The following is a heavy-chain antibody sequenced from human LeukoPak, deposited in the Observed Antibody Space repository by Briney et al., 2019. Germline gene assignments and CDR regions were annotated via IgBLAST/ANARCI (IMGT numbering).Heavy chain of an antibody. D-gene: IGHD6-13*01. J-gene: IGHJ4*02. CDR2: IYSGGNT. Sequence: PGGSLSLSCAASGFTVSASYMSWVRQAPGKGLEWVSVIYSGGNTYYADSVKGRATLSRDKSKNTLYLQMNQLRPEDTAIYYCAKIGAAYFDYWGQGIMVTVSS. CDR1: GFTVSASY. CDR3: AKIGAAYFDY. V-gene: IGHV3-53*01.